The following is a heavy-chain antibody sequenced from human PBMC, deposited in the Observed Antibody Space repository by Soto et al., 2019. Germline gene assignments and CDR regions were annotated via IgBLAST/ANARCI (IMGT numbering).Heavy chain of an antibody. V-gene: IGHV1-3*05. D-gene: IGHD2-2*01. CDR1: GYTFTSYA. CDR2: INAGNGNT. CDR3: ARIVLVPARMGRAFDI. J-gene: IGHJ3*02. Sequence: QVQLVQSGAEEKKPGASVKVSCKASGYTFTSYAMHWVRQAPGQRLEWMGWINAGNGNTKYSQKFQGRVTITRDTSASTAYMELSSLRSEDTAVYYCARIVLVPARMGRAFDIWGQGTMVTVSS.